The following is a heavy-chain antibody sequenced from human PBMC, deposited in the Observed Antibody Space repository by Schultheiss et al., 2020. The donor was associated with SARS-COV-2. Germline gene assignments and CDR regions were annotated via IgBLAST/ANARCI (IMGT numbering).Heavy chain of an antibody. CDR1: GYTFTGYY. CDR2: INPNSGGT. Sequence: ASVKVSCKASGYTFTGYYIHWVRQAPGQGLEWMGWINPNSGGTNYAQKLQGRVTMTTDTSTSTAYMELRSLRSDDTAVYYCAREVGTGDRVEWFDPWGQGTLVTVSS. CDR3: AREVGTGDRVEWFDP. D-gene: IGHD7-27*01. V-gene: IGHV1-2*02. J-gene: IGHJ5*02.